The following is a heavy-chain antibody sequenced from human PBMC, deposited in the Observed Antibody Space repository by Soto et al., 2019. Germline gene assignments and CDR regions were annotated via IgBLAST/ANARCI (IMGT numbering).Heavy chain of an antibody. CDR2: IYHSGST. Sequence: PSETLSLTCAVSGVSISSGGYSWSWIRQPPGKGLEWIGYIYHSGSTYYNPSLKSRVTISVDRSKTLFSQKLSSVTAAATAVYCCAGAGSTICNWFDPWGQGTLVTVSS. D-gene: IGHD2-2*01. V-gene: IGHV4-30-2*01. CDR3: AGAGSTICNWFDP. J-gene: IGHJ5*02. CDR1: GVSISSGGYS.